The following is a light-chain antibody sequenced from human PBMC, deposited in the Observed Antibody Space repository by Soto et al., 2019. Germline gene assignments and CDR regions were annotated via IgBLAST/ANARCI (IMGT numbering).Light chain of an antibody. CDR2: GAS. CDR1: QSVSSN. J-gene: IGKJ1*01. Sequence: IVMTQSPATLSVSPGQSATLYCRASQSVSSNLAWYQQQPGQAPSLLIYGASTRATGIPSRFTGSEYGTEFTLTINSLQPDDFATYYRQQYSGHWTFGQGTKVDIK. CDR3: QQYSGHWT. V-gene: IGKV3-15*01.